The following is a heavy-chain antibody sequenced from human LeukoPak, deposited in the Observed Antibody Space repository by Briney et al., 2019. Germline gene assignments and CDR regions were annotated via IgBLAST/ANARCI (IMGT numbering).Heavy chain of an antibody. D-gene: IGHD3-22*01. J-gene: IGHJ4*02. Sequence: GGSLRLSCAASGFTFSSYEMNWVRQAPGKGLERVSYISSSGSTIYYADSVKGRFTISRDNAKNSLYLQMNSLRAEDTAVYYCARDDVPYDSSGAKGYWGQGTLVTVSS. CDR1: GFTFSSYE. CDR2: ISSSGSTI. CDR3: ARDDVPYDSSGAKGY. V-gene: IGHV3-48*03.